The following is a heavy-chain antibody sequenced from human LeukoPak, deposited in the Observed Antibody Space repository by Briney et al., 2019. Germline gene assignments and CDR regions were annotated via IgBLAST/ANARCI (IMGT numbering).Heavy chain of an antibody. J-gene: IGHJ4*02. Sequence: GGSLRLSCAASGFTFSDYYMSWIRQAPGKGLEWVSYISSSGSTIYYADSVKGRFTISRDNAKNSLYLQMNSLRAEDTAVYYCARAGAPDFWSGYYIDYWGQGTLVTVSS. CDR1: GFTFSDYY. D-gene: IGHD3-3*01. V-gene: IGHV3-11*04. CDR2: ISSSGSTI. CDR3: ARAGAPDFWSGYYIDY.